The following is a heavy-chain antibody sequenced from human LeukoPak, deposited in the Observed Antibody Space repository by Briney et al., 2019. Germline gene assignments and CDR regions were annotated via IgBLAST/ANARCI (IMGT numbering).Heavy chain of an antibody. CDR1: GGSISSGDYY. CDR2: IYYSGGT. Sequence: SQTLSLTCTVSGGSISSGDYYWSWIRQPPGKGLEWIGYIYYSGGTYYNPSLKSRVTISVDTSKNQFSLKLSSVTAADTAVYYCARGFYDYVWGSYRQLDYWGQGTLVTVSS. D-gene: IGHD3-16*02. J-gene: IGHJ4*02. CDR3: ARGFYDYVWGSYRQLDY. V-gene: IGHV4-30-4*01.